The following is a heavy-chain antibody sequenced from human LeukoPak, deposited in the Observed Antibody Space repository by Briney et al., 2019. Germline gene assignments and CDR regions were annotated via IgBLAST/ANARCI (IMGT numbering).Heavy chain of an antibody. Sequence: SVKVSCKASGGTFSSYAISWVRQAPGQGLEWMGRIIPILGIANYAQKFQGRVTITADKSTSTAYMELSSLRSEDTAVYYCARIPMTTVTGFDYWGQGTLVTVSS. CDR1: GGTFSSYA. J-gene: IGHJ4*02. CDR3: ARIPMTTVTGFDY. V-gene: IGHV1-69*04. D-gene: IGHD4-17*01. CDR2: IIPILGIA.